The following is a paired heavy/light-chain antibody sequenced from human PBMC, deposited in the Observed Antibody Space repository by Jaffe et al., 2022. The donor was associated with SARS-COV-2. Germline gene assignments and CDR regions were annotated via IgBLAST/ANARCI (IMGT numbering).Heavy chain of an antibody. D-gene: IGHD2-2*01. J-gene: IGHJ6*02. Sequence: QVQLVQSGAEVKKPGASVKVSCKASGYTFTSYGISWVRQAPGQGLEWMGWISAYNGNTNYAQKLQGRVTMTTDTSTSTAYMELRSLRSDDTAVYYCARVPGLDCSSTSCYAFDYGMDVWGQGTTVTVSS. CDR2: ISAYNGNT. CDR3: ARVPGLDCSSTSCYAFDYGMDV. CDR1: GYTFTSYG. V-gene: IGHV1-18*01.
Light chain of an antibody. V-gene: IGLV3-25*03. Sequence: SYELTQPPSVSVSPGQTARITCSADALPKQYAYWYQQKPGQAPVLVIYKDSERPSGIPERFSGSSSGTTVTLTISGVQAEDEADYYCQSADSSGPLFGGGTKLTVL. J-gene: IGLJ2*01. CDR1: ALPKQY. CDR2: KDS. CDR3: QSADSSGPL.